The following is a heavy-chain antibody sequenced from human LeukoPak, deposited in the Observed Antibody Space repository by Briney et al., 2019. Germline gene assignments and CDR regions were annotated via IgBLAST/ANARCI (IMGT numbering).Heavy chain of an antibody. V-gene: IGHV3-66*01. CDR3: ARDRGPARPFDY. J-gene: IGHJ4*02. CDR1: GFTVSSNY. Sequence: QSGGSLRLSCAASGFTVSSNYMSWVRQAPGKGLEWVSVIYSGGSTYYADSVKGRFTIPRDNSKNTLYLQMNSLRAEDTAVYYCARDRGPARPFDYWGQGTLVTVSS. D-gene: IGHD6-6*01. CDR2: IYSGGST.